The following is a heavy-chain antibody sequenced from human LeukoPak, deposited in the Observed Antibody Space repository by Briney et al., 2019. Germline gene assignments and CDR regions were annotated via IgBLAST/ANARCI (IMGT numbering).Heavy chain of an antibody. V-gene: IGHV3-33*06. Sequence: PGGSLRLSCAASGFTFSSYGMHWVRQAPGKGLEWVAVIWYGGSNKYYADSVKGRFTISRDNSKNTLYLQMNSLRAEDTAVYYCAKKGYSYGSYYYYYMDVWGKGTTVTVSS. CDR2: IWYGGSNK. D-gene: IGHD5-18*01. CDR3: AKKGYSYGSYYYYYMDV. J-gene: IGHJ6*03. CDR1: GFTFSSYG.